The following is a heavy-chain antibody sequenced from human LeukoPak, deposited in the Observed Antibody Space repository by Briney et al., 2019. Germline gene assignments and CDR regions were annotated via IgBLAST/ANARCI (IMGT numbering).Heavy chain of an antibody. V-gene: IGHV3-21*01. D-gene: IGHD1-26*01. CDR1: GFTFSSYS. J-gene: IGHJ4*02. Sequence: GGSLRLSCAASGFTFSSYSMNWVRQAPGKGLEWVSFISSSSAHINYADSVKGRFTISRDNPRNSLYLQMNSLRAEDTAVYYCARDIGGSYTAIDYWGQGALVTVSS. CDR2: ISSSSAHI. CDR3: ARDIGGSYTAIDY.